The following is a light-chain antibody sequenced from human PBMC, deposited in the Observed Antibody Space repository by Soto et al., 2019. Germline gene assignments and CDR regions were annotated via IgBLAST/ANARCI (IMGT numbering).Light chain of an antibody. V-gene: IGKV4-1*01. Sequence: DIVMTQSPDSLAVSLGERATINFKSSQRVLSSSNNKNCLAWYQQKPGEPPKLLIYWASTRESGVPDRFSGSGSGKDLPLSSSSRQVEHLAEYCCQEYYSISRTLGRGTKVEIQ. CDR1: QRVLSSSNNKNC. CDR2: WAS. CDR3: QEYYSISRT. J-gene: IGKJ1*01.